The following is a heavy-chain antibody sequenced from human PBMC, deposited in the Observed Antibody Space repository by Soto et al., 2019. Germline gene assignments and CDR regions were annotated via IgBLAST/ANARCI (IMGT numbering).Heavy chain of an antibody. CDR3: ARGGHCSGGGCYDY. CDR2: INPNRGNT. Sequence: ASVKVSCKASGYNFASHDINWVRQAPGQGLEWMGWINPNRGNTGYAQKFRGRVTMTRNTSISTFYMELSSLISEDTAVYYCARGGHCSGGGCYDYWGQGTQVTVSS. CDR1: GYNFASHD. V-gene: IGHV1-8*01. J-gene: IGHJ4*02. D-gene: IGHD2-15*01.